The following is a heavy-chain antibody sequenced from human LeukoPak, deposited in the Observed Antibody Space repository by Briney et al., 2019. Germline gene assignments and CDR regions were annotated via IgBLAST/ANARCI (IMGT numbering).Heavy chain of an antibody. V-gene: IGHV3-7*01. J-gene: IGHJ4*02. CDR1: GFTFNTYW. D-gene: IGHD3-10*02. Sequence: GGSLRLSCAASGFTFNTYWMSWVRQAPGKGLEWVSNIKPDGSESYYADSVKGRFSISRDNTKNTLYLQMNSLRDEDTAVYYCARDVRSALNYFVFADYWGQGTLVTVSS. CDR3: ARDVRSALNYFVFADY. CDR2: IKPDGSES.